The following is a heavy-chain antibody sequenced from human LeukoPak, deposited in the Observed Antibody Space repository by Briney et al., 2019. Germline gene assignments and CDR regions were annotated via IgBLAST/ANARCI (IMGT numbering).Heavy chain of an antibody. J-gene: IGHJ4*02. D-gene: IGHD4-11*01. CDR1: GYSISSGYY. CDR2: IYHSGST. Sequence: PSETLSLTCAVSGYSISSGYYWGWIRQPPGKGLEWIGSIYHSGSTYYNPSLKSRVTISVDTSKNQFSLKLSSVTAADTAVYYCASSPKDLNDYSNLRFDYWGQGTLVTVSS. CDR3: ASSPKDLNDYSNLRFDY. V-gene: IGHV4-38-2*01.